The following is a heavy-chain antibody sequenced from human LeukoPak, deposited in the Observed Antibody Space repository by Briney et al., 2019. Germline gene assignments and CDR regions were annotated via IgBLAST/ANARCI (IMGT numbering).Heavy chain of an antibody. CDR1: GFTFSTYN. J-gene: IGHJ5*02. V-gene: IGHV3-21*01. CDR3: ARSPTFRGWFDP. Sequence: GGSLRLSCAASGFTFSTYNMNWVRQVPGKGLEWVSSITSSSTYMFYADSVKGRFTISRDNAQNSLYLQINSLRAEDTAVYYCARSPTFRGWFDPWGQGTLVTVSS. D-gene: IGHD2/OR15-2a*01. CDR2: ITSSSTYM.